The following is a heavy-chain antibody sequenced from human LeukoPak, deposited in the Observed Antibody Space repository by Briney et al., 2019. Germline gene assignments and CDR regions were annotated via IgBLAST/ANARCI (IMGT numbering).Heavy chain of an antibody. J-gene: IGHJ5*02. CDR1: GGSISSYY. D-gene: IGHD6-19*01. Sequence: SETLSLTCTVSGGSISSYYWSWIRQPPGKGLEWIGYISYSGSTNYNPSLKSRVTISLDTSKNQFSLKLRSLTPADTAVYYCARDRKQWPRGPFDPWGQGTLVTVSS. V-gene: IGHV4-59*01. CDR3: ARDRKQWPRGPFDP. CDR2: ISYSGST.